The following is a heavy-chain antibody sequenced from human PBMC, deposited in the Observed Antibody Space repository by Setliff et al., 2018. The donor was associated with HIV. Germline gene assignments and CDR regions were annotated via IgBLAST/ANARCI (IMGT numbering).Heavy chain of an antibody. CDR2: IYHSWST. CDR3: ARFSTSSGGPCGC. V-gene: IGHV4-38-2*02. D-gene: IGHD6-6*01. CDR1: GYSISSGYY. Sequence: SETLSLTCTVSGYSISSGYYWGWIRQPPGKGLEWIGNIYHSWSTYYNPSLKSRVTLSVDTSKNQFSLKLTSVTAADTSVYYCARFSTSSGGPCGCCGEGTLVTVSS. J-gene: IGHJ4*02.